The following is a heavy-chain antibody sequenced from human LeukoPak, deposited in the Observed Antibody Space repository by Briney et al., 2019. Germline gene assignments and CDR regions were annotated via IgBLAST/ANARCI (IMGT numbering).Heavy chain of an antibody. V-gene: IGHV3-7*01. CDR1: GFTFRSDW. CDR2: IKQDGGEI. CDR3: AREWN. J-gene: IGHJ4*02. Sequence: GGSLRLSCIASGFTFRSDWMSWVRQAPGKGPEWVASIKQDGGEIYYVESVKGRFTISRDNARNSLYLQMNSLRVEDTAVYYCAREWNWGQGSLVTVSS.